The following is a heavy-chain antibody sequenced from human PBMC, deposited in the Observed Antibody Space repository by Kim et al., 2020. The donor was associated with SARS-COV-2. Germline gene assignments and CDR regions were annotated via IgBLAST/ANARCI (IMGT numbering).Heavy chain of an antibody. D-gene: IGHD2-8*01. J-gene: IGHJ4*02. CDR3: ARVVTETNGFDY. V-gene: IGHV1-18*01. Sequence: ASVKVSCKASGYTFTSYGISWVRQAPGQGLEWMGWISAYNDNTNYAQKHQGRVTMTTDTSTSTAYMELRSLRSDDTAVYYCARVVTETNGFDYWGQGTLVTSPQ. CDR1: GYTFTSYG. CDR2: ISAYNDNT.